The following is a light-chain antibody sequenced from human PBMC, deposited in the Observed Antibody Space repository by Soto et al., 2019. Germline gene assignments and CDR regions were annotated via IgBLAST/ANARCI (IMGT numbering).Light chain of an antibody. CDR1: SSDVGGYNY. V-gene: IGLV2-8*01. Sequence: QSVLTRPPSASGSPGQSVTISCTGTSSDVGGYNYVSWYQHHPGKAPKLMIYEVSKRPSGVPDRFSGSKSGNTASLTVTGVQAEDEADYYCSSYAGSNNFVFGTGTKVTVL. CDR3: SSYAGSNNFV. CDR2: EVS. J-gene: IGLJ1*01.